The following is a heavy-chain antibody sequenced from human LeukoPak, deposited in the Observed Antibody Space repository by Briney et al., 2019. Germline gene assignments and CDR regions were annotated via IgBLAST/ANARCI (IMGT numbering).Heavy chain of an antibody. CDR3: ARDPAPQGWFDS. V-gene: IGHV3-74*01. CDR1: GLTFSSYG. Sequence: PGGYLRLSCAASGLTFSSYGMYWVRQAPGKGLVWVSRINSEGSSTTYADSVKGRFTISRDNAKNILYLQMNSLRAEDTAVYHCARDPAPQGWFDSWGQGTLVTVSS. J-gene: IGHJ5*01. CDR2: INSEGSST.